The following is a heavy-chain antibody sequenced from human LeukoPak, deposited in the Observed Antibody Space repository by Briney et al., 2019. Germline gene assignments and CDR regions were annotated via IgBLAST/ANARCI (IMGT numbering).Heavy chain of an antibody. D-gene: IGHD3-22*01. J-gene: IGHJ4*02. CDR3: ARGLNYYDSSGYYYY. V-gene: IGHV3-74*01. CDR2: INSDRSST. CDR1: GFTFSTYW. Sequence: GGSLRLSCAASGFTFSTYWMHWVRQPPGKGLVWVSRINSDRSSTTYAESVKGRFTISSDNAKNTLYLQINSLRAEDTAVYYCARGLNYYDSSGYYYYWGQGTLVTVSS.